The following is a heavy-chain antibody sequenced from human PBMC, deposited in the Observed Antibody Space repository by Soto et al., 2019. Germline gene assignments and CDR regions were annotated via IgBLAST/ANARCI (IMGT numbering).Heavy chain of an antibody. V-gene: IGHV3-23*01. J-gene: IGHJ4*02. CDR1: GFTFSSYA. CDR2: ISGSGGST. CDR3: AKERGYYDILTGYWSFDY. Sequence: EVQLLESGGGLVQPGGSLRLSCAASGFTFSSYAMSWVRQAPGKGLEWVSAISGSGGSTYYADSVKGRFTISRDNSKNTLYLQMNSLRAEDTALYYCAKERGYYDILTGYWSFDYWGQGTLVTVSS. D-gene: IGHD3-9*01.